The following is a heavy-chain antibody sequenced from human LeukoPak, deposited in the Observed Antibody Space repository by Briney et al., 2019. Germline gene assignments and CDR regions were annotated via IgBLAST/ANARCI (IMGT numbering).Heavy chain of an antibody. CDR2: ISANNGEI. J-gene: IGHJ4*02. CDR3: ARVPPSAHQVFSSDY. Sequence: ASVKVSCTASGYAFTNYGISWVRQAPGQGLEWMSWISANNGEIRYAQNFQARVTMTTDTSTTTAYMELRSLRSDDTAVYYCARVPPSAHQVFSSDYWGQGTQVTVSS. V-gene: IGHV1-18*04. D-gene: IGHD1-14*01. CDR1: GYAFTNYG.